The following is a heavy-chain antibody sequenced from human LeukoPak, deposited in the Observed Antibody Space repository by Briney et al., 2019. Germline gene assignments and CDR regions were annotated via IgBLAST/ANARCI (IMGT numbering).Heavy chain of an antibody. V-gene: IGHV4-59*08. Sequence: PSETLSLTCTVSAGSISSYYWSWIRHPPGKGLEWIAYMYYSGSGNYNPSLKSRVTMSIDTSKSRFSLKLSSVTAADTAVYYCARGTVTTSMKAFDIWGQGTMVTVSS. CDR2: MYYSGSG. CDR1: AGSISSYY. D-gene: IGHD4-17*01. J-gene: IGHJ3*02. CDR3: ARGTVTTSMKAFDI.